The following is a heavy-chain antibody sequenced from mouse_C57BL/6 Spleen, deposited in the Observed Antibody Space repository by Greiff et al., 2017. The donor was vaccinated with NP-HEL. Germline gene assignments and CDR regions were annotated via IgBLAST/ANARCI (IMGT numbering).Heavy chain of an antibody. CDR3: ARVYYDYAMDY. J-gene: IGHJ4*01. V-gene: IGHV1-26*01. D-gene: IGHD1-1*02. CDR1: GYTFTDYY. Sequence: VQLKQSGPELVKPGASVKISCKASGYTFTDYYMNWVKQSHGKSLEWIGDINPNNGGTSYNQKFKGKATLTVDKSSSTAYMELRSLTSEDSAVYYCARVYYDYAMDYWGQGTSVTVSS. CDR2: INPNNGGT.